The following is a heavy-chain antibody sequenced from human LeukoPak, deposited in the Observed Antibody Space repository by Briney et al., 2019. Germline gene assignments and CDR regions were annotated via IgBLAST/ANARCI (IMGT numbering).Heavy chain of an antibody. CDR1: GGSISSSSYY. J-gene: IGHJ4*02. CDR3: ARDWPMVSDY. CDR2: IYYSGST. D-gene: IGHD3-10*01. V-gene: IGHV4-39*07. Sequence: SETLSLTCTVSGGSISSSSYYWGWIRQPPGKGLEWIGSIYYSGSTYYNPSLKSRVTISVDTSKNQFSLKLSSVTAADTAVYYCARDWPMVSDYWGQGTLVTVSS.